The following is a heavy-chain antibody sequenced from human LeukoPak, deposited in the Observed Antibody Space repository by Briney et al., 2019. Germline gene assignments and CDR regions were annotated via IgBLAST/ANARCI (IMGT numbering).Heavy chain of an antibody. V-gene: IGHV4-39*07. CDR3: ARGVASVPDY. CDR2: IYYSGST. D-gene: IGHD5-12*01. Sequence: PSETLSLTCTVSGGSISSSSYYWGWIRQPPGKGLEWIGSIYYSGSTYYNPSLKSRVTISVDTSKNQFSLKLSSVTAADTAVYYCARGVASVPDYWGQGTLVTVSS. J-gene: IGHJ4*02. CDR1: GGSISSSSYY.